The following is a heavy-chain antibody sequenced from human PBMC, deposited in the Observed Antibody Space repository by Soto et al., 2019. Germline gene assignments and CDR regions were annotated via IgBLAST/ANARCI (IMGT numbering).Heavy chain of an antibody. D-gene: IGHD6-13*01. V-gene: IGHV1-69*13. J-gene: IGHJ4*02. CDR3: ARDSGATLSSS. CDR1: GGTFSSYR. Sequence: GASVKVSCKAFGGTFSSYRINWVRRAPGQGLEWVGGIVPIYQTADYAQKFQGRFTITADESARTAYMELRGLKSQDTAVYYCARDSGATLSSSWGQGTLVTVSS. CDR2: IVPIYQTA.